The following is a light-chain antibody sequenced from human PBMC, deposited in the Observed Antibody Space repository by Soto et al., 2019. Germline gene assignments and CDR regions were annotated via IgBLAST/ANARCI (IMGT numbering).Light chain of an antibody. J-gene: IGKJ4*01. CDR3: QQSYSTPT. CDR2: AAS. CDR1: QSIANY. V-gene: IGKV1-39*01. Sequence: DIQMTQSPSSLSASVEDSVTITCRASQSIANYLNWYQQKPGTAPKLLIFAASSLQSGVPSRLSGSGSGTDFTLTISSLKPEDFATYYCQQSYSTPTFGGGTKVDIK.